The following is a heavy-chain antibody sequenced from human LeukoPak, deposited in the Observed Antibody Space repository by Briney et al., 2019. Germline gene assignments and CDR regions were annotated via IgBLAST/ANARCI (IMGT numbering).Heavy chain of an antibody. Sequence: GGSLRLSCAASGFTFSSYWMHWVRQAPGKGLVWVSRINSDGSSTSYADSVKGRFTISRDNAKNTLYLQMNSLRAEDTAVYYRARDPTYDILTGYTDYWGQGTLVTVPS. J-gene: IGHJ4*02. CDR3: ARDPTYDILTGYTDY. CDR2: INSDGSST. D-gene: IGHD3-9*01. V-gene: IGHV3-74*01. CDR1: GFTFSSYW.